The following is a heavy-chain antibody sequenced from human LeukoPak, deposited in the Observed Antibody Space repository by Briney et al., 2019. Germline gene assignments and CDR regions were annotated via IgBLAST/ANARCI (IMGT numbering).Heavy chain of an antibody. J-gene: IGHJ4*02. CDR1: GDSVSSISVT. CDR2: TYYRSKWFN. V-gene: IGHV6-1*01. D-gene: IGHD3-22*01. CDR3: ARGRRYYDSSGYGS. Sequence: SQILSLTCAISGDSVSSISVTWNWIRQSPSRGLEWLGRTYYRSKWFNDFAVSVKSRITINPDTSKNQFSLQLSSVTAADTAVYYCARGRRYYDSSGYGSWGQGTLVTVSS.